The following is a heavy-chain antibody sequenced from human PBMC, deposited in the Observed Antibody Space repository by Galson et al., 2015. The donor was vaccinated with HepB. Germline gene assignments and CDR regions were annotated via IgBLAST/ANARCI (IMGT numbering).Heavy chain of an antibody. V-gene: IGHV3-49*03. CDR3: TRDRKGGYGPFDY. CDR1: GFTFGDYG. CDR2: IRRKGYGGTT. J-gene: IGHJ4*02. Sequence: SLRLSCAASGFTFGDYGMNWFRQAPGKGLEWVGSIRRKGYGGTTEYAASVKGRLTISRDDSKSIAYLRMNSLKTEDTAVYYCTRDRKGGYGPFDYWGQGTLVTVSS. D-gene: IGHD5-12*01.